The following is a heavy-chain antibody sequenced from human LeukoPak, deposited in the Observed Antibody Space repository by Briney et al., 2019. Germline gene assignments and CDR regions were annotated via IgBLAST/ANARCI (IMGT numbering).Heavy chain of an antibody. CDR2: IYYSGST. D-gene: IGHD6-19*01. CDR3: ARGFSGSGWYPDGRGCFDP. Sequence: SETLSLTCTASGGSISSHYWSWIRQPPGKGLEWIGYIYYSGSTNYNPSLKSRVTISVDTSKNQFSLKLSSVTAADTAVYYCARGFSGSGWYPDGRGCFDPWGQGTLVTVSS. V-gene: IGHV4-59*11. J-gene: IGHJ5*02. CDR1: GGSISSHY.